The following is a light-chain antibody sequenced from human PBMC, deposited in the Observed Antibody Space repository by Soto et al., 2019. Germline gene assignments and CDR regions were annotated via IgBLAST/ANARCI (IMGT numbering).Light chain of an antibody. CDR1: QDISVY. CDR3: QKFNTAPLT. J-gene: IGKJ5*01. V-gene: IGKV1-27*01. Sequence: DIQMTQSPSSLSASVGDRVTITCRASQDISVYLAWYQQKPGKVPKLLIYSASTLQSGVPSRFSGSGSGTDFTLNISSLQPEDVATYYGQKFNTAPLTFGQGTRLESK. CDR2: SAS.